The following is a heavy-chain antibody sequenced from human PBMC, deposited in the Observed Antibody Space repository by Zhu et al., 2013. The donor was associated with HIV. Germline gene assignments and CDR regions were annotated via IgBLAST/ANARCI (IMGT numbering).Heavy chain of an antibody. J-gene: IGHJ4*02. CDR3: AAYCSGGSCYSRGNGDYYFDY. V-gene: IGHV1-3*01. CDR2: INAGNGNT. Sequence: QVQLVQSGAEVKKPGASVKVSCKASGYTFTSYAMHWVRQAPGQRLEWMGWINAGNGNTKYSQKFQGRVTITRDTSASTAYMELSSLRSEDTAVYYCAAYCSGGSCYSRGNGDYYFDYWGQGTLVTVSS. D-gene: IGHD2-15*01. CDR1: GYTFTSYA.